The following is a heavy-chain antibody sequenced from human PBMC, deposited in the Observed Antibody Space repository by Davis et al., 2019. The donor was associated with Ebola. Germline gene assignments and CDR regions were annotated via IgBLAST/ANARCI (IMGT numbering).Heavy chain of an antibody. D-gene: IGHD3-3*01. J-gene: IGHJ4*02. Sequence: PSETLSLTCAVYGGSFSSYYWSWIRQPPGKGLEWIGYIYYSGSTNYNPSLKSRVTISVDTSKNQFSLKLSFVTAADTAVYYCARGADFGVVIPANWGQGTLVTVSS. CDR3: ARGADFGVVIPAN. CDR2: IYYSGST. CDR1: GGSFSSYY. V-gene: IGHV4-59*01.